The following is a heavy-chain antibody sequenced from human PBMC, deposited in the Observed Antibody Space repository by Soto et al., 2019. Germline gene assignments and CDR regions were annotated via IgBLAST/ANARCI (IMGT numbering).Heavy chain of an antibody. CDR2: ISAYNGNT. D-gene: IGHD5-12*01. CDR1: GYTFTSYC. J-gene: IGHJ4*02. CDR3: ARDRLRRDGYNSENDY. V-gene: IGHV1-18*01. Sequence: ASVKVSCKASGYTFTSYCISWVRQAPGQGLEWMGWISAYNGNTNYAQKLQGRVTTTTDTSTSTAYMELRSLRSDDTAVYYCARDRLRRDGYNSENDYWGQGTLVTVSS.